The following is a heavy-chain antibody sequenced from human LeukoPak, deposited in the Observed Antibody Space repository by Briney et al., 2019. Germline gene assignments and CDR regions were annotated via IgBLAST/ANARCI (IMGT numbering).Heavy chain of an antibody. CDR2: ISGSGART. CDR3: AKVPGSSAQDPDWYFDL. Sequence: GGSLRLSCAASGFTFSNYVMNWVRQAPGKGLEWVSGISGSGARTYYADSVKGRFTISRDNSKNTLFLQMNSLRADDTAIYFCAKVPGSSAQDPDWYFDLWGRGTLVTVSS. V-gene: IGHV3-23*01. D-gene: IGHD5-12*01. CDR1: GFTFSNYV. J-gene: IGHJ2*01.